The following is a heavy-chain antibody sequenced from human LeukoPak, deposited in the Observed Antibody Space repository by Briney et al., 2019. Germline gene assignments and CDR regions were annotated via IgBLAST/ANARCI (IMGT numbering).Heavy chain of an antibody. CDR1: RFTFSDYY. CDR2: ISSSGSSI. CDR3: ARAGIVGAATESPFDN. J-gene: IGHJ4*02. D-gene: IGHD1-26*01. Sequence: GGSLRLSCAASRFTFSDYYMSWIRQAPGKGLEWLSYISSSGSSIYSADSVKGRFTISRDNAKNSLYLQMNSLRAGDTAVYYCARAGIVGAATESPFDNWGQGTLVTVSS. V-gene: IGHV3-11*01.